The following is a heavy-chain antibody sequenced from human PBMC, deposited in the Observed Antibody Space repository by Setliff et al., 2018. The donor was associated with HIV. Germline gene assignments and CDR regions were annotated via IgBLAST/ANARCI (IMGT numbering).Heavy chain of an antibody. Sequence: GASVKVSCKASGDSLSNYVITWVRRAPGQGLEWMGGIVPLFGTTNYAQNFQGRLTITTDQIMTTAYMELTSLRSEDTAVYYCASGSGYCTKGDCYIGVHRTPDKYYFDSWSQGTLVTVSS. CDR3: ASGSGYCTKGDCYIGVHRTPDKYYFDS. CDR1: GDSLSNYV. V-gene: IGHV1-69*05. D-gene: IGHD2-8*01. CDR2: IVPLFGTT. J-gene: IGHJ4*02.